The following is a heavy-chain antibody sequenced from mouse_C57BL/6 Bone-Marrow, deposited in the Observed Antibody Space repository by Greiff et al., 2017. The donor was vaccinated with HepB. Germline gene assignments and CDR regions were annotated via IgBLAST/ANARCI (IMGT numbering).Heavy chain of an antibody. D-gene: IGHD2-5*01. CDR3: VRPALYRNYAFDV. J-gene: IGHJ1*03. Sequence: EVQLVESGGGLVQPKGSLKLSCAASGFSFNTYAMNWVRQAPGKGLEWVARLRSKSNNYATYYADSVKDRFTISRDDSESMLYLQMNNLKTEDTAMYYCVRPALYRNYAFDVWGTGTTVTVSS. CDR1: GFSFNTYA. V-gene: IGHV10-1*01. CDR2: LRSKSNNYAT.